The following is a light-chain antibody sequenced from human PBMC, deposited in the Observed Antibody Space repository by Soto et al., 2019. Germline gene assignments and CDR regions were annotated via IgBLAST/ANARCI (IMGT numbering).Light chain of an antibody. J-gene: IGLJ1*01. Sequence: QSVLTQPPSVSGAPGQRVTISCTGSSSNIGAGYDVQWYQQFPGEAPRLLIYGNTYRPSGVPDRFSGSKSGNTASLTISGLQSEDEADYYCCSFAGNYIYVFGTGTKLTVL. CDR2: GNT. CDR3: CSFAGNYIYV. CDR1: SSNIGAGYD. V-gene: IGLV1-40*01.